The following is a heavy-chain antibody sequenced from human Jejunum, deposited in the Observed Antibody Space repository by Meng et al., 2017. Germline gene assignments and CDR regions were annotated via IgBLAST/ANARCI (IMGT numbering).Heavy chain of an antibody. CDR2: ISHTGRI. Sequence: QGQLQESGPGLVKPSGTLSLTCAVSGGSISNNNWWSWVRQLPGKGLEWIGEISHTGRINYNPSLKSRVTMSLDKSKNQFSLDLTSVTGADTAVYYCARDLLDPNIAATGWFDPWGQGTLVTVSS. CDR3: ARDLLDPNIAATGWFDP. CDR1: GGSISNNNW. V-gene: IGHV4-4*02. D-gene: IGHD2/OR15-2a*01. J-gene: IGHJ5*02.